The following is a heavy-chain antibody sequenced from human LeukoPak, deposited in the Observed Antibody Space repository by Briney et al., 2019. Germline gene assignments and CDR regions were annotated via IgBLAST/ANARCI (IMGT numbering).Heavy chain of an antibody. V-gene: IGHV1-24*01. CDR3: ATFSTVRGLRY. D-gene: IGHD4-11*01. J-gene: IGHJ4*02. CDR1: GYTLTELS. Sequence: ASVKVSCKVSGYTLTELSMHWVRQAPGKGLEGTGGFDPEDGETVYAQKFRGRVTMTEDTSPDTAYMELSSLRSEDTAVYYCATFSTVRGLRYWGQGTLVTVSS. CDR2: FDPEDGET.